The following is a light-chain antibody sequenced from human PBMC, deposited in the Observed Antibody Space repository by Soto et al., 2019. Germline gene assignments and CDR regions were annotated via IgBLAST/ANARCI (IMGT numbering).Light chain of an antibody. CDR1: QSISDT. V-gene: IGKV3-15*01. J-gene: IGKJ1*01. CDR2: GAS. Sequence: EIVMTQSPATLSVSPGGRATLSFRASQSISDTLACYQQKPGQAPRLLIHGASTRATDIPARFSGSGSGTDFTLTISSLQSEDFAVYYCQQYNNWPWTFGRGTRWIS. CDR3: QQYNNWPWT.